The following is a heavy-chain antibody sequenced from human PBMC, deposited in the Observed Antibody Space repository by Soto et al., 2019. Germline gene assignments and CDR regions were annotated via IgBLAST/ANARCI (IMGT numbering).Heavy chain of an antibody. V-gene: IGHV3-72*01. CDR1: GFTFSDHY. D-gene: IGHD4-4*01. CDR3: SRVRDYTPDY. Sequence: EVQLVESGGGLVQPGGSLRLSCAASGFTFSDHYMDWVRQAPGKGLDWIGRIRNKPRSYTTEYAASVKGRFTISRDDSKSSLYLQMNSLKTEDTAVYYGSRVRDYTPDYWGQGSLVTVSS. J-gene: IGHJ4*02. CDR2: IRNKPRSYTT.